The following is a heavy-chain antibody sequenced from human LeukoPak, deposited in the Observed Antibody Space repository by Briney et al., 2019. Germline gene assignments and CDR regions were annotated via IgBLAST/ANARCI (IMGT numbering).Heavy chain of an antibody. D-gene: IGHD1-26*01. CDR3: AKTTARPKLFDP. CDR2: SSGSGGST. CDR1: GFTFSSYA. Sequence: PGRSLRLSCAASGFTFSSYAMSWVRQAPGKGLEGVSASSGSGGSTYYADSVKGRFTISRDNSKNTLYLQMNSLRAEDTAVYYCAKTTARPKLFDPWGPGTLVTVSS. V-gene: IGHV3-23*01. J-gene: IGHJ5*02.